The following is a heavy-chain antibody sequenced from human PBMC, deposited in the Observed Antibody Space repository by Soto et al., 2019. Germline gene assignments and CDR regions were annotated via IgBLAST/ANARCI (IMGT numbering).Heavy chain of an antibody. J-gene: IGHJ4*02. CDR2: IIPILGIA. CDR3: ARNGYSSSWYDY. CDR1: GGTFSSYT. D-gene: IGHD6-13*01. V-gene: IGHV1-69*02. Sequence: QVQLVQSGAEVKKPGSSVKVSCKASGGTFSSYTISWVRQAPGQGLEWMGRIIPILGIANYAQKFQGRVTMTADKSTSTDYMELSSLRSEDTAVYYCARNGYSSSWYDYWGQGTLVTVSS.